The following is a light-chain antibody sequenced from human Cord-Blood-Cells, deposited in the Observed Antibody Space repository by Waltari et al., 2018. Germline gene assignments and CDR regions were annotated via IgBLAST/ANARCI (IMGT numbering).Light chain of an antibody. CDR3: QQSYSTPPVT. J-gene: IGKJ2*01. V-gene: IGKV1-39*01. Sequence: DIQMTQSPSSLSASVGDRVTITCRASQSISSYLNWYRQKPGKAPKLLIYAASSLQSGVPSRFSGSGSGTDVTLTISSLQPDEVATYYCQQSYSTPPVTFGQGTKLEIK. CDR1: QSISSY. CDR2: AAS.